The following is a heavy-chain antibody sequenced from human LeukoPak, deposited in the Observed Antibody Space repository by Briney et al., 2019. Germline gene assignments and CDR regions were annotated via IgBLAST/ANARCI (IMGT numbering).Heavy chain of an antibody. J-gene: IGHJ4*02. CDR1: GFTFSIYW. Sequence: GGSLRLSCAASGFTFSIYWMSWVRQAPGKGLEWVANINQDGSEEYYVDSLKGRFTISRDNAKNSLYLQMNSQRADDTAVYYCARYCSIGSCFDYWGQGTLVTVSS. V-gene: IGHV3-7*04. CDR3: ARYCSIGSCFDY. D-gene: IGHD2-15*01. CDR2: INQDGSEE.